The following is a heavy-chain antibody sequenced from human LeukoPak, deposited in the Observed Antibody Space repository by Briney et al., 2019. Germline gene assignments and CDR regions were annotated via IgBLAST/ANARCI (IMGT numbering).Heavy chain of an antibody. V-gene: IGHV4-59*01. CDR3: AREELYYGMDV. J-gene: IGHJ6*02. Sequence: SETLSLTCTVSGGSISSYYWSWIRQPPGKGLEWIGYIYYSGSTNYNPSLKSRVTISVGTSKNQFSLKLSSVTAADTAVYYCAREELYYGMDVWGQGTTVTVSS. CDR1: GGSISSYY. D-gene: IGHD1-26*01. CDR2: IYYSGST.